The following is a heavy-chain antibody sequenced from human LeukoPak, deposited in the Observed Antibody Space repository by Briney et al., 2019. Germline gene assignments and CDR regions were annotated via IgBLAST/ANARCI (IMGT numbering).Heavy chain of an antibody. CDR3: AREHPWFVY. CDR1: GFTVSSNC. CDR2: IYSGGST. J-gene: IGHJ4*02. Sequence: EVSLRLSCAASGFTVSSNCMSWVRQAPGKGLEWVSVIYSGGSTYYADSVKGRFTISRDNSKNTLYLQMNSLRAEDTAVYYCAREHPWFVYWGQGTLVAVSS. V-gene: IGHV3-66*01.